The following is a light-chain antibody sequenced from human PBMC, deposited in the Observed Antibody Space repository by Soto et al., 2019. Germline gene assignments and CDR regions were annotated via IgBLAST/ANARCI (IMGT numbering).Light chain of an antibody. CDR3: QQRPYI. CDR1: QPPRTF. V-gene: IGKV1-39*01. CDR2: ATS. J-gene: IGKJ3*01. Sequence: RTQSRACVSASVGDMGASTCRASQPPRTFLDWYQQKPGKAPKLLIYATSTVQSGVPLRFSSRDSGADFTLTINNLQPEAFAIDVCQQRPYIFGPGTKVDIK.